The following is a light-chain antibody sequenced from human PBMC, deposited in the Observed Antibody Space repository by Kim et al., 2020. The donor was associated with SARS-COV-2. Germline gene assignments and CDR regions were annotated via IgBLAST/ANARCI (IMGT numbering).Light chain of an antibody. J-gene: IGKJ1*01. V-gene: IGKV1-12*01. CDR3: QQGTTFPWT. Sequence: ACVGDTLTLAWRASQGIGPWLAWYQQRPGHAPKLLISGSSDLETGVPSRFSGSGSGTDFTLTIISLQPEDFATYYCQQGTTFPWTFGPGTKVDIK. CDR2: GSS. CDR1: QGIGPW.